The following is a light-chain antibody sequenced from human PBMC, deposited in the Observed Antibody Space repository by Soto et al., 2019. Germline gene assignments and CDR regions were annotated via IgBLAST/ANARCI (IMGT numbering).Light chain of an antibody. CDR2: ENS. J-gene: IGLJ2*01. CDR1: NSNIGTND. CDR3: GTWDSSLRGGV. Sequence: QSVLTQVPSVSAAPGQKVTITCSGSNSNIGTNDVSWYQQLPGTAPKLLIYENSKRPAGISDRFSGSNSGTSVTLGITGLQTGDEAEYYCGTWDSSLRGGVFGGGTKVTVL. V-gene: IGLV1-51*01.